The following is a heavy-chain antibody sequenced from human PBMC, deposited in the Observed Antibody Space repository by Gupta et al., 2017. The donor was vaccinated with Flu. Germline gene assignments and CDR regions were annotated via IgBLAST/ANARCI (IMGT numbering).Heavy chain of an antibody. CDR2: IKHSGST. D-gene: IGHD2-15*01. V-gene: IGHV4-34*01. CDR3: AREPYGSGGSCYSDARTNATHWFDP. Sequence: QVQLQQWGAGLLKPSETLSLTCAVYGGSFGGSYWSWTRQPPGKGLEWIGEIKHSGSTNYNPYLKSRVNISVDTAKNQFSLKLSSVTAAETAVYYCAREPYGSGGSCYSDARTNATHWFDPWGQGTLVTVSS. CDR1: GGSFGGSY. J-gene: IGHJ5*02.